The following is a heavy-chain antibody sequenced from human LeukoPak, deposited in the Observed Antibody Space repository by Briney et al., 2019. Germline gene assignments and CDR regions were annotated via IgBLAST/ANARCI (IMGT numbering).Heavy chain of an antibody. J-gene: IGHJ6*02. CDR2: ISYDGSNK. D-gene: IGHD6-19*01. V-gene: IGHV3-30*04. CDR3: ARGMYSSGWYSNYGMDV. CDR1: GFTLSSYA. Sequence: GRSLRLSCAASGFTLSSYAMHWVRQAPGKGLEWVAVISYDGSNKYYADSVKGRFTISRDNSKNTLYLQMNSLRAEDTAVYYCARGMYSSGWYSNYGMDVWGQGTTVTVSS.